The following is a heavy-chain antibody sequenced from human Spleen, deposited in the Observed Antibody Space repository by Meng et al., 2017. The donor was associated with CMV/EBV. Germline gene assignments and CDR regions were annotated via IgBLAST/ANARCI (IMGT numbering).Heavy chain of an antibody. CDR3: ARGNYYGMDV. Sequence: GGSLRLSCAASGLTFTHYWMHWVRQAPGKGLVWVSRINSEGSSTSYADSVKGRFTISRDNAKNTVYLQMNSLRAEDTAVYYCARGNYYGMDVWGQGTTVTVSS. J-gene: IGHJ6*02. CDR2: INSEGSST. V-gene: IGHV3-74*01. CDR1: GLTFTHYW.